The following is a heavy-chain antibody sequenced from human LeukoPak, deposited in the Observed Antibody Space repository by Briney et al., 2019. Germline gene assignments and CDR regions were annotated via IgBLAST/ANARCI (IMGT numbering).Heavy chain of an antibody. D-gene: IGHD3-22*01. CDR2: ISSSSSTI. V-gene: IGHV3-48*01. CDR3: ASQSGYYKYYFDY. Sequence: GGSLRLSCAASGFTFSSYSMNWVRQAPGKGLEWVSYISSSSSTIYYADSVKGRFTISRDNAKNSLYLQMNSLRAEDTAVYYCASQSGYYKYYFDYWGQGTLVTVSS. J-gene: IGHJ4*02. CDR1: GFTFSSYS.